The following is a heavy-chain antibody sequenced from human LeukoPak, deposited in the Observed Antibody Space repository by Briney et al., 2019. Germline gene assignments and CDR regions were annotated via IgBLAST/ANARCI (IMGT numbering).Heavy chain of an antibody. CDR1: GFTFSRYS. V-gene: IGHV3-21*05. Sequence: GGSLRLSCAASGFTFSRYSMNWVRQAPGKGLEWVSYISSISSDLSYADSVKGRFTISRDNAKNSLYLQMNSLRAEDTAVYYCARAASSFGEMGYWGQGTLVTVSS. CDR3: ARAASSFGEMGY. J-gene: IGHJ4*02. D-gene: IGHD3-10*01. CDR2: ISSISSDL.